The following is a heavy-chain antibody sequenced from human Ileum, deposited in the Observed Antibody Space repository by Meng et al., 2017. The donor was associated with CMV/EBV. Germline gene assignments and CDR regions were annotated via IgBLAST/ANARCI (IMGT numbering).Heavy chain of an antibody. CDR2: ISASGNTI. D-gene: IGHD2-2*01. CDR3: ARDQIKYLGPDYYGLDV. CDR1: GFTLSNYE. Sequence: GGSLRLSCALSGFTLSNYEMNWVRQAPGKGLEWVAYISASGNTIYYADSVKGRFTISADDVRKTVYLEMNNVRAEDTGVYFCARDQIKYLGPDYYGLDVWGHGTTVTVSS. J-gene: IGHJ6*02. V-gene: IGHV3-48*03.